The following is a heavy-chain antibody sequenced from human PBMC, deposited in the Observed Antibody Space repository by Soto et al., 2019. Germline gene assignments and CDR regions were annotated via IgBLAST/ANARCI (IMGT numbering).Heavy chain of an antibody. CDR3: ARDTGRASADL. CDR1: GFTFSYYE. D-gene: IGHD6-13*01. CDR2: ISHTDRLT. J-gene: IGHJ5*02. V-gene: IGHV3-48*03. Sequence: PGGSLRLSCVGSGFTFSYYEMNWVRQAPGQGLERVAFISHTDRLTHYPDSVKGRFTISRDNAQNSLYLEMTSLRVEDTGVYYCARDTGRASADLWGQGTLVTVSS.